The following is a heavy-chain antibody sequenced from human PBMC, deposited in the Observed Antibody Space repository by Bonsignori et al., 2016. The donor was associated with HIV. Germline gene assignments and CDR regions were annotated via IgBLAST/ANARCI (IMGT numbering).Heavy chain of an antibody. CDR3: QRLGSSQGAFDM. J-gene: IGHJ3*02. Sequence: GESLKISCAASGFTFSSYWMSWVRQAPGKGLEWVANIKQDGSAKYYVDSVKGRFTISRDNAKNSLYLQMNSLRAEDTAVYYCQRLGSSQGAFDMWGQGTMVTVSS. CDR2: IKQDGSAK. V-gene: IGHV3-7*03. D-gene: IGHD3-10*01. CDR1: GFTFSSYW.